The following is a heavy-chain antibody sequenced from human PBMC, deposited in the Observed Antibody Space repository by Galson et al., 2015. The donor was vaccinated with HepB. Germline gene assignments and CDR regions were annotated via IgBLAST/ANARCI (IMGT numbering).Heavy chain of an antibody. D-gene: IGHD3-16*02. CDR3: ARALGGSYSYGMDV. V-gene: IGHV4-39*01. J-gene: IGHJ6*02. Sequence: LSLTCSVSGASTSSSSYYWNWVRQSPGKGLEWIGSVYYSGVTYYNPSLKSRVTISVDTSKNQFSLRVSSVTAADTAMYYCARALGGSYSYGMDVWGQGTLVTASS. CDR1: GASTSSSSYY. CDR2: VYYSGVT.